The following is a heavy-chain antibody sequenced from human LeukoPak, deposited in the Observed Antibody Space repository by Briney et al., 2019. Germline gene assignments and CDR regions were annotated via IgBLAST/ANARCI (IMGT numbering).Heavy chain of an antibody. J-gene: IGHJ5*02. CDR2: FDPEDGET. Sequence: ASVKVSCKVSGYTLTELSMHWVRQAPGKGLEWMGGFDPEDGETIYAQKFQGRVTMTEDTSTDTAYMELSSLRSEDTAVYYCATPRGYSYGLGWSDPWGQGTLVTVSS. V-gene: IGHV1-24*01. CDR3: ATPRGYSYGLGWSDP. CDR1: GYTLTELS. D-gene: IGHD5-18*01.